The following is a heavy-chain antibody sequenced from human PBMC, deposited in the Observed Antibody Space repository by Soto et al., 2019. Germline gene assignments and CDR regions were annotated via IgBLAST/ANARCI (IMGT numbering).Heavy chain of an antibody. Sequence: GGSLRLSCAASGFTFSSYGMHWVRQAPGKGLEWVAVIWYDGSNKYYADSVKGRFTISRDNSKNTLYLQMNSLRAEDTAVYYCARDFDPKMATLGLYFGTWGQGTLVTVPS. J-gene: IGHJ4*02. CDR2: IWYDGSNK. CDR3: ARDFDPKMATLGLYFGT. V-gene: IGHV3-33*01. CDR1: GFTFSSYG. D-gene: IGHD3-9*01.